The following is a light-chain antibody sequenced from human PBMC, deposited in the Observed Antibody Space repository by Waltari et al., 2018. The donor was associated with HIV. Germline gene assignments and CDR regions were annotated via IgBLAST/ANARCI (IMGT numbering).Light chain of an antibody. CDR3: SSYAGSHVV. CDR1: SSDVGGYNY. V-gene: IGLV2-8*01. Sequence: QSALTQPPSASGSPGQSVTISCTGTSSDVGGYNYVSWYQQHPGKAPKLMIYEVSKRPSGVPDRFSGSKSGNTASLTVSGLQAEDEADYYCSSYAGSHVVFGEGTKLTVL. CDR2: EVS. J-gene: IGLJ2*01.